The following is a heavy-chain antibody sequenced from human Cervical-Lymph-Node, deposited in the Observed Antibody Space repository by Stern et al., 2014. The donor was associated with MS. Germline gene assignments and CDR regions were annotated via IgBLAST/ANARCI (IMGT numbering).Heavy chain of an antibody. J-gene: IGHJ5*01. CDR2: VSSDGSST. V-gene: IGHV3-74*02. CDR3: ARGGGIAIAGRADS. D-gene: IGHD6-19*01. CDR1: GFTFSSYW. Sequence: EVQLVESGGGLVQPGGSLRLSCAASGFTFSSYWMHWVRQAPGKGLVWVSRVSSDGSSTNYADSGKGRFTISRDNAKNTLFLDMNSLSAEDTAVYYCARGGGIAIAGRADSWGQGTLVTVSS.